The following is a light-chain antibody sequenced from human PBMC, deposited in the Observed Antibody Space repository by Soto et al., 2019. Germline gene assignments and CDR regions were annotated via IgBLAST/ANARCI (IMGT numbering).Light chain of an antibody. CDR3: QLYIRWPLT. CDR1: QSVSSN. J-gene: IGKJ4*01. CDR2: GAS. Sequence: EIVMTQSPATLSVSPGERATLSCRASQSVSSNLAWYQQKPGQAPSLLIYGASTRATGTPARFSGSGSGTEFTLTISSLQSEDFAAYYCQLYIRWPLTLSGGTNV. V-gene: IGKV3-15*01.